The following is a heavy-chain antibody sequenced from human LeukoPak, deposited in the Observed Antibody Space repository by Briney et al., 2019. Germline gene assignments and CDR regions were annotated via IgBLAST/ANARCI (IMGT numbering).Heavy chain of an antibody. CDR1: GFTFSSYA. D-gene: IGHD6-19*01. CDR2: ISYDGSNK. Sequence: GGSLRLSCAASGFTFSSYAMHWVRQAPGKGLEWVAVISYDGSNKYCADSVKGRFTISRDNSKNTLYLQMNSLRAEDTAVYYCARVPVLAGTDYYYGMDVWGKGTTVTVSS. V-gene: IGHV3-30*04. CDR3: ARVPVLAGTDYYYGMDV. J-gene: IGHJ6*04.